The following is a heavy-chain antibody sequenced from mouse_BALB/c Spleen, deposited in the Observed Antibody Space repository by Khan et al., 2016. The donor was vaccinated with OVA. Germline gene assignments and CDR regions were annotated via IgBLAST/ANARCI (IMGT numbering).Heavy chain of an antibody. V-gene: IGHV1S136*01. CDR1: GYTFTSYV. J-gene: IGHJ2*01. Sequence: VQLQQSGPELVKPGASVKMSCKVSGYTFTSYVMHWVKQKPGQGLEWIGYIYPYNDDTKYNEKFKGKATLTSDKSSSTAYMELRSLTSEDSAVYYCARKYRYDVYFDYWGQGTTLTVSS. CDR3: ARKYRYDVYFDY. D-gene: IGHD2-14*01. CDR2: IYPYNDDT.